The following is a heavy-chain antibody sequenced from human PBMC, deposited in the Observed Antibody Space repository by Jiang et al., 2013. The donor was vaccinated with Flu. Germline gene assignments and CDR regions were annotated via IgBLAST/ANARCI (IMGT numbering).Heavy chain of an antibody. D-gene: IGHD2-15*01. CDR1: GGSISSSSYY. CDR2: IYYSGST. J-gene: IGHJ5*02. Sequence: PGLVKPSETLSLTCTVSGGSISSSSYYWGWIRQPPGKGLEWIGSIYYSGSTYYNPSLKSRVTISVDTSKNQFSLKLSSVTAADTAVYYCARVRDCSGGSCYAQPLPPWFDPWGQGTLVTVSS. CDR3: ARVRDCSGGSCYAQPLPPWFDP. V-gene: IGHV4-39*01.